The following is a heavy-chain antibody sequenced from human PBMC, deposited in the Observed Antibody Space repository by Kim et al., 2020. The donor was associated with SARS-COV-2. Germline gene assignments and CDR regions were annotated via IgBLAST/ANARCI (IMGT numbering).Heavy chain of an antibody. Sequence: PTFQGRVTITKDPSASTAYMELSGLTSEDTAVYYCAKDPDTTGYYDYFDCWGQGTLVTVSS. D-gene: IGHD3-9*01. J-gene: IGHJ4*02. V-gene: IGHV1-3*01. CDR3: AKDPDTTGYYDYFDC.